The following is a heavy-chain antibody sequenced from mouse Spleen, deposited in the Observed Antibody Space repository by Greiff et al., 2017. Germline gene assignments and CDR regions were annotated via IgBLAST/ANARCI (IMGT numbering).Heavy chain of an antibody. CDR2: ISSGSSTI. CDR3: ARITTGL. V-gene: IGHV5-17*01. D-gene: IGHD1-1*01. CDR1: GFTFSDYG. J-gene: IGHJ2*01. Sequence: DVKLVESGGGLVKPGGSLKLSCAASGFTFSDYGMHWVRQAPEQGLEWVAYISSGSSTIYYADTVKGRFTISRDNAKNTLFLQMTSLRSEDTAMYYCARITTGLWGQGTTLTVSS.